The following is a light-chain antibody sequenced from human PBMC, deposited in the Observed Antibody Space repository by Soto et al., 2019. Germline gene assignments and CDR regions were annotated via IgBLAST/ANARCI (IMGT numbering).Light chain of an antibody. CDR2: DAS. Sequence: ETVLTQSPATLSLSPGERATLSCRASQSLSSYLAWYQQKPGQAPRLLIYDASNRATGIPARFSGSGSGTDFTITISSLEPEDFAVYYCQQRSNWPSYTFGQGTKLEIK. CDR3: QQRSNWPSYT. J-gene: IGKJ2*01. CDR1: QSLSSY. V-gene: IGKV3-11*01.